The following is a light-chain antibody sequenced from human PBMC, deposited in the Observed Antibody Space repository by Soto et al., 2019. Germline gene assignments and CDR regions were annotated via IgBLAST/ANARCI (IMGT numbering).Light chain of an antibody. J-gene: IGKJ4*01. V-gene: IGKV3-15*01. CDR2: VAS. CDR1: ESARSN. Sequence: EIVMTQSPATLSLSPGERATLYCRASESARSNLAWYQQKPGQAPRLLIYVASTRATGIPARFTGSGSGTEFTLTISSLQSEDFAVYYCQQYDNWPSLTFGGGTKVEIK. CDR3: QQYDNWPSLT.